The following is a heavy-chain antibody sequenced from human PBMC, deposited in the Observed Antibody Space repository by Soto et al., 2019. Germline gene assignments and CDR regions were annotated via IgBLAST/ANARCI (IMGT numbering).Heavy chain of an antibody. D-gene: IGHD3-22*01. CDR3: ASDSGGDSSGYINWYFDL. V-gene: IGHV3-11*06. Sequence: QVQLVESGGGLVKPGGSLRLSCAASGFTFSDYYMSWIRQAPGKGLEWVSYISSSSSYTNYADSVKGRFTISRDNAKNSLYLQMNSLRAEDTAVYYCASDSGGDSSGYINWYFDLWGRGTLVTVSS. CDR2: ISSSSSYT. J-gene: IGHJ2*01. CDR1: GFTFSDYY.